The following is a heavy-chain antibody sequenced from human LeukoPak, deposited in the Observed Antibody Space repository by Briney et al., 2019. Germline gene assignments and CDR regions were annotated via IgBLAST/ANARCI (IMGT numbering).Heavy chain of an antibody. D-gene: IGHD3-9*01. CDR2: ISSSSSYI. CDR1: GFTFSSYS. J-gene: IGHJ4*02. Sequence: GGSLRLSCAASGFTFSSYSMNWVRQAPGKGLEWVSSISSSSSYIYYADSVKGRFTISRDNAMNSPYLQMNSLRAEDTAVYYCARGYDILTGYFYWGQGTLVTVSS. CDR3: ARGYDILTGYFY. V-gene: IGHV3-21*01.